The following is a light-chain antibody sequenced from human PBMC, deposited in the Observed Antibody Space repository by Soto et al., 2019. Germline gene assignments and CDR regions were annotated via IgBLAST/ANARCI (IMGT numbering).Light chain of an antibody. CDR1: QSVSSY. Sequence: ESVLTQSPATLSLSPGERATLSCRASQSVSSYLAWYQQKPGQDPXXLIYDTSYRATGIPARFIGSGSGTDFTLTIRSLEPEDFAVYDCQQRSNWITFGQGTRLEIK. CDR3: QQRSNWIT. V-gene: IGKV3-11*01. J-gene: IGKJ5*01. CDR2: DTS.